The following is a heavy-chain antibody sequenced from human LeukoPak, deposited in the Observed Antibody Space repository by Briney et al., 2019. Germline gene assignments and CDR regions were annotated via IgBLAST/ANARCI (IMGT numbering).Heavy chain of an antibody. V-gene: IGHV4-34*01. CDR1: GFTFSNYE. CDR3: ARRPRWLLLRKIPPFDY. CDR2: INHSGST. D-gene: IGHD3-22*01. Sequence: GSLRLSCAASGFTFSNYEMHWVRQAPGKGLEWIGEINHSGSTNYNPSLKSRVTISVDTSKNQFSLKLSSVTAADTAVYYCARRPRWLLLRKIPPFDYWGQGTLVTVSS. J-gene: IGHJ4*02.